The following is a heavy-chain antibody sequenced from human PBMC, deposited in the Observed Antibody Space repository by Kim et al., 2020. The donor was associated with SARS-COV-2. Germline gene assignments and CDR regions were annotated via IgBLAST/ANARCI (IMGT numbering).Heavy chain of an antibody. CDR3: AKDIVMAALGYGMDV. Sequence: GGSLRLSCAASGFTFGDYAMHWVRQAPGKGLEWVSGISWNSGSIGYADSVKGRFTISRDNAKNSLYLQMNSLRAEDTALYYCAKDIVMAALGYGMDVWGQGTTVTVSS. CDR2: ISWNSGSI. J-gene: IGHJ6*02. CDR1: GFTFGDYA. D-gene: IGHD2-15*01. V-gene: IGHV3-9*01.